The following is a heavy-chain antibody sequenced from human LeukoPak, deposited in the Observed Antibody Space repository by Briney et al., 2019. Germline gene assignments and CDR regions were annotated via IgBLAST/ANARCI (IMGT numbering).Heavy chain of an antibody. CDR3: AREVVRGASTWFYP. J-gene: IGHJ5*02. Sequence: GGSLRLSCAASGFTVSSNYMSWVRQAPGKGLEWVSVIYSGGSTYYAASVKGRFTISRDNSKNTRYLQMNSLRADDTTVYYCAREVVRGASTWFYPWSQGALVTVSS. CDR1: GFTVSSNY. CDR2: IYSGGST. D-gene: IGHD3-10*01. V-gene: IGHV3-53*01.